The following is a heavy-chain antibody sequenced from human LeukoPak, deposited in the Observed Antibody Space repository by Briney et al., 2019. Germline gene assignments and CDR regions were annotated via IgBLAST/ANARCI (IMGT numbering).Heavy chain of an antibody. J-gene: IGHJ4*02. CDR1: GYTFTSYG. CDR3: ASSLYYDSSGYPN. Sequence: ASVKVSCKASGYTFTSYGISWVRQAPGQGLEWMGWISAYNGNTNYAQKLQGRVTMTTDTSTSTAYMELSSLRSEDTAVYYCASSLYYDSSGYPNWGQGTLVTVSS. D-gene: IGHD3-22*01. V-gene: IGHV1-18*01. CDR2: ISAYNGNT.